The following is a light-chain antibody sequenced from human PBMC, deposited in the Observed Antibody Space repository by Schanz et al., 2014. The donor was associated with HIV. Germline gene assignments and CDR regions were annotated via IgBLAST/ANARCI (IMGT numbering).Light chain of an antibody. J-gene: IGLJ2*01. Sequence: QSVLTQPPSVSGAPGQNITISCTGSSSNIGGNTVNWYQQHPGKAPKLMIYDVNNRPSGVPDRFSGSKSGNTASLTISGLQAEDEADYYCSSFAGSNSLLFGGGTKLTVL. V-gene: IGLV2-11*01. CDR2: DVN. CDR1: SSNIGGNT. CDR3: SSFAGSNSLL.